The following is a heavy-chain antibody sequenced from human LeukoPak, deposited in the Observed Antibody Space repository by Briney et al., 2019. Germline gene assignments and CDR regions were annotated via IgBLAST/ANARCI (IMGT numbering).Heavy chain of an antibody. CDR2: ISPDGSTT. CDR1: GFTFSRYW. Sequence: PGGSLRLSCAASGFTFSRYWMHWVRQAPGKGLMWVSRISPDGSTTLYADSVKGRFTISRDNAKNTLYLQMNSLRAEDTAVYYCAKTPQGGHYYDSSGYSGYFDYWGQGTLVTVSS. J-gene: IGHJ4*02. V-gene: IGHV3-74*03. CDR3: AKTPQGGHYYDSSGYSGYFDY. D-gene: IGHD3-22*01.